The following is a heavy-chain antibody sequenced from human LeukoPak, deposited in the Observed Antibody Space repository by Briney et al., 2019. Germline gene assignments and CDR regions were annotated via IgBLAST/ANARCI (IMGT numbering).Heavy chain of an antibody. CDR3: ARNLGMIDY. J-gene: IGHJ4*02. V-gene: IGHV2-70*11. Sequence: SGPTLVNPTQTLTLTCTFSGFSLSTSGMCVSWIRQPPGKALEWLARIDWDDDKYYNTSLKTRLPISKDTSKNQVVLTMTNMDPVDTATYYCARNLGMIDYWGQGTLVTVSS. D-gene: IGHD1-14*01. CDR1: GFSLSTSGMC. CDR2: IDWDDDK.